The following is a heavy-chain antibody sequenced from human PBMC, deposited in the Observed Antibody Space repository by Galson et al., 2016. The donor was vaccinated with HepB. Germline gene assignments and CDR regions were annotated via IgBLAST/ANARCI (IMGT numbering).Heavy chain of an antibody. CDR3: VQGSTAPAV. CDR2: LGGSSPHT. J-gene: IGHJ6*04. Sequence: SLRLSCAGSGFTFGSASLHWVRQAPGKGVKWVASLGGSSPHTYHADSVKGRFTISRDSSKNTLFLQMDSLTADDTAIYYGVQGSTAPAVWGKGTTVTVSS. CDR1: GFTFGSAS. V-gene: IGHV3-23*01. D-gene: IGHD1-26*01.